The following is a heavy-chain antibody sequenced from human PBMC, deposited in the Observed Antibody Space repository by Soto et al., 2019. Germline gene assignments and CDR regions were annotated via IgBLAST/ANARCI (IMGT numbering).Heavy chain of an antibody. CDR3: ARVQGQWLVRYYFDY. CDR1: GGSFSGYY. V-gene: IGHV4-34*01. CDR2: INHSGST. D-gene: IGHD6-19*01. J-gene: IGHJ4*02. Sequence: SETLSLTCAVYGGSFSGYYWSWIRQPPGKGLEWIGEINHSGSTNYNPSLKSRVTISVDTSKNQFSLKLSSVTAADTAVYYCARVQGQWLVRYYFDYWGQGTLVTVSS.